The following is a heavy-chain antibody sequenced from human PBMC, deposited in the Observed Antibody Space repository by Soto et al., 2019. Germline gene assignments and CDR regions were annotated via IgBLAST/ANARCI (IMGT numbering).Heavy chain of an antibody. Sequence: QVQLVESGGGVVQPGRSLRLSCAASGFTFSSYGMHWVRQAPGKGLEWVAVISYDGSNKYYADSVKGRFTISRDNSKNTLYLQMNSLRAEDTAVYYCAKGGGSSGWQTLTHYYYGMDVWGQGTTVTVSS. V-gene: IGHV3-30*18. CDR3: AKGGGSSGWQTLTHYYYGMDV. J-gene: IGHJ6*02. CDR2: ISYDGSNK. D-gene: IGHD6-19*01. CDR1: GFTFSSYG.